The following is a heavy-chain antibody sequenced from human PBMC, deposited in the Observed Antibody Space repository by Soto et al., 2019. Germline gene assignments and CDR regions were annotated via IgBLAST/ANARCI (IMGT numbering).Heavy chain of an antibody. CDR1: GGSISSYY. J-gene: IGHJ4*02. D-gene: IGHD1-1*01. V-gene: IGHV4-59*13. CDR3: ASLQRLNDFDY. CDR2: IYYMGST. Sequence: SETLSLTCAVSGGSISSYYWSWIRQPPGKGLEWIGYIYYMGSTNYNPSLKSRVTISVDTSKNQFSLKLSSVTAADTAVYYCASLQRLNDFDYWGQGTLVTVSS.